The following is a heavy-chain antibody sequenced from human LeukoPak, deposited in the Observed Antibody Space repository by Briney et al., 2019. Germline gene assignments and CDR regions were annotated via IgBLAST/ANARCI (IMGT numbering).Heavy chain of an antibody. D-gene: IGHD3-10*01. CDR2: ITTYNGNT. V-gene: IGHV1-18*01. CDR3: ASHGSGSYYFDY. J-gene: IGHJ4*02. CDR1: GYTFTSYD. Sequence: ASVKVSCKASGYTFTSYDISWGRQAPGQGLEWMGWITTYNGNTNFAQKFQGRVTMTTDTITSTAYMELRSLRSDDTAVYYCASHGSGSYYFDYWGQGALVTVSS.